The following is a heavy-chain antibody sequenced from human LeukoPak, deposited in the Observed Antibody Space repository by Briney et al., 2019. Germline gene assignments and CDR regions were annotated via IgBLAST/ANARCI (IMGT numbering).Heavy chain of an antibody. CDR2: INHSGST. V-gene: IGHV4-34*01. Sequence: SETLSLTCAVYGGSFSGYYWSWIRQPPGKGLEWIGEINHSGSTNYNPSLKSRVTISVDTSKNQFSLKLNSVTAADTAVYYCARGFDYSGSGTPFGMDVWGKGTTVTVFS. CDR1: GGSFSGYY. D-gene: IGHD3-10*01. J-gene: IGHJ6*04. CDR3: ARGFDYSGSGTPFGMDV.